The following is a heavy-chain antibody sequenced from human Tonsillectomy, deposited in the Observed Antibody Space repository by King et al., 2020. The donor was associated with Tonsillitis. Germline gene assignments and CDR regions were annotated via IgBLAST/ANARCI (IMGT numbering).Heavy chain of an antibody. CDR2: IAYDGINK. V-gene: IGHV3-30-3*01. J-gene: IGHJ4*01. CDR1: GFTFSTYA. CDR3: ARDGRELAGDYYFDY. D-gene: IGHD3-10*01. Sequence: VQLVESGRGVVQPGRSLRLSCAASGFTFSTYAMHWVRQAPGKGLEWVAVIAYDGINKYYADSVQGRFTISRDNSKNTLYLQMNSLSVEDTAVYYCARDGRELAGDYYFDYWGDGTLVAVSS.